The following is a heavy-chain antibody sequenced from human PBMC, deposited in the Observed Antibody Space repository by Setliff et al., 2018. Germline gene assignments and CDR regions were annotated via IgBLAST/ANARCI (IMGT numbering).Heavy chain of an antibody. V-gene: IGHV4-61*02. D-gene: IGHD1-1*01. CDR1: GDSISSGSYH. Sequence: SETLSLTCTVSGDSISSGSYHWSWIRKPAGKGLEWIGRIHPSGSTNYNPSLKGRVTISVDTSKNQLSLKVSSVTAADTAVYYCARTTGSTHNWLDPWGPGTLVTVSS. CDR3: ARTTGSTHNWLDP. J-gene: IGHJ5*02. CDR2: IHPSGST.